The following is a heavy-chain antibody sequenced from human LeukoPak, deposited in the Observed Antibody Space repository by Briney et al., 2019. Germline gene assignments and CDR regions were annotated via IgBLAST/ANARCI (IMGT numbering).Heavy chain of an antibody. J-gene: IGHJ5*02. V-gene: IGHV3-64D*09. CDR2: ISSDGDST. Sequence: GGSLRLSCSASRFTFSTYAMHWVRQAPGKGLEYVSAISSDGDSTYNADSVKGRFTISRDNSKNTLYLQMSSLRTEDTAVYYCVRSSASSGPNCFDPWGQGTLVTVSS. D-gene: IGHD6-6*01. CDR1: RFTFSTYA. CDR3: VRSSASSGPNCFDP.